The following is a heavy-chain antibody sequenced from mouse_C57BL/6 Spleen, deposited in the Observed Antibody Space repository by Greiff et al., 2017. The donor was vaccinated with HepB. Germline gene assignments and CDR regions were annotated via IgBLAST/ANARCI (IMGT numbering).Heavy chain of an antibody. J-gene: IGHJ1*03. Sequence: EVKLMESGGGLVKPGGSLKLSCAASGFTFSDYGMHWVRQAPEKGLEWVAYISSGSSTIYYADTVKGRFTISRDNAKNTLFLQMTSLRSEDTAMYYCARNYYGSILYWYFDVWGTGTTVTVSS. CDR2: ISSGSSTI. D-gene: IGHD1-1*01. CDR1: GFTFSDYG. V-gene: IGHV5-17*01. CDR3: ARNYYGSILYWYFDV.